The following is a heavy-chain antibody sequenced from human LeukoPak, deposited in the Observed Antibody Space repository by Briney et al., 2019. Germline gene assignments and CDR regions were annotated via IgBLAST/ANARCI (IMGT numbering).Heavy chain of an antibody. V-gene: IGHV4-34*01. J-gene: IGHJ6*02. CDR2: INHSGST. Sequence: PSETLSLTCAVYGGSFSGYYWSWIRQPPGKGLEWIGEINHSGSTNYNPSLKSRVTISVDTSKNQFSLKLSSVTAADTAVYYCATGLARGSSTSRNYYYYGMDVWGQGTTVTVSS. D-gene: IGHD2-2*01. CDR1: GGSFSGYY. CDR3: ATGLARGSSTSRNYYYYGMDV.